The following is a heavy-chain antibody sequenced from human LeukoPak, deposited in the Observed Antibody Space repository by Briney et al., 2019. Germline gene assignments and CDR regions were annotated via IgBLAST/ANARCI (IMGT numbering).Heavy chain of an antibody. CDR3: ARDITMIVVVITTEVGMDV. Sequence: GGSLRLSCAASGFTFSGYAMHWVRQAPGKGLEWVAVISYDGSNKYYADSVKGRFTISRGNSKNTLYLQMNSLRAEDTAVYYCARDITMIVVVITTEVGMDVWGQGTTVTVSS. D-gene: IGHD3-22*01. CDR1: GFTFSGYA. CDR2: ISYDGSNK. V-gene: IGHV3-30-3*01. J-gene: IGHJ6*02.